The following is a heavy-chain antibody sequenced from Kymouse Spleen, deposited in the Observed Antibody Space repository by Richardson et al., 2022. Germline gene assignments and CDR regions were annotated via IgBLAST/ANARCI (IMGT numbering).Heavy chain of an antibody. CDR3: AKDIMVRGVTNYYYYGMDV. CDR1: GFTFDDYA. CDR2: ISWNSGSI. D-gene: IGHD3-10*01. V-gene: IGHV3-9*01. Sequence: EVQLVESGGGLVQPGRSLRLSCAASGFTFDDYAMHWVRQAPGKGLEWVSGISWNSGSIGYADSVKGRFTISRDNAKNSLYLQMNSLRAEDTALYYCAKDIMVRGVTNYYYYGMDVWGQGTTVTVSS. J-gene: IGHJ6*02.